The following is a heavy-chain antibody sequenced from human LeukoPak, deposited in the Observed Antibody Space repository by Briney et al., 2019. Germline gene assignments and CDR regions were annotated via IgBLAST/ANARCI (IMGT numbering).Heavy chain of an antibody. V-gene: IGHV1-2*06. J-gene: IGHJ4*02. D-gene: IGHD2-21*02. Sequence: GASVKVSCKASGYTFTGYYVHWVRQAPGQGLEWMGRINPNSGDTNYAQKFQGRVTMTRDTSISTAYMELSRLRSDDTPVYYCARDYCGGDCFPDYWGQGTLVTVSS. CDR3: ARDYCGGDCFPDY. CDR1: GYTFTGYY. CDR2: INPNSGDT.